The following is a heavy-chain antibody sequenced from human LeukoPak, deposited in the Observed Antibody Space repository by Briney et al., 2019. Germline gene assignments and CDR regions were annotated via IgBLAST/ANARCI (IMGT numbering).Heavy chain of an antibody. V-gene: IGHV3-48*03. D-gene: IGHD3-10*01. J-gene: IGHJ2*01. CDR2: ISGSGSMI. CDR3: AKIGVIGNWYFDL. Sequence: GGSLRLSCAASGFTFSSYEMNWVRQAPGKGLEWVSYISGSGSMIYYADSVKGRFTISRDNSKNTLYLQMNSLRAEDTAVYYCAKIGVIGNWYFDLWGRGTLVTVSS. CDR1: GFTFSSYE.